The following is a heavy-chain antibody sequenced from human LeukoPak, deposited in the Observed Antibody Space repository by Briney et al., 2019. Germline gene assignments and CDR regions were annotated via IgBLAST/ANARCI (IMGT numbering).Heavy chain of an antibody. D-gene: IGHD3-3*01. V-gene: IGHV4-61*02. Sequence: SQTLSLTCTVSGGSISSGSYYWSWIRQPAGKGLEWIGRIYTSGSTNYNPSLKSRVTISVDTSKNQFSLKLSSVTAADTAVYYCASHTTPSYYDFWSGMRGDAFDIWGQGTMVTVSS. J-gene: IGHJ3*02. CDR1: GGSISSGSYY. CDR2: IYTSGST. CDR3: ASHTTPSYYDFWSGMRGDAFDI.